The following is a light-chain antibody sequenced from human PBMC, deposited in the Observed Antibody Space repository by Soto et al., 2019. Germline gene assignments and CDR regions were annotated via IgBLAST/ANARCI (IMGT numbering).Light chain of an antibody. CDR2: EVS. J-gene: IGLJ2*01. Sequence: QSALTQPPSASGSPGDSVTISCTGTSSDVGGYNYVSWYQQHPGKAPQLMIYEVSRRPSGVPDRFSGSKSGNTASLTVSGLQAEDEADYYCSSYAGSNNLLFGGGTKLTVL. CDR1: SSDVGGYNY. V-gene: IGLV2-8*01. CDR3: SSYAGSNNLL.